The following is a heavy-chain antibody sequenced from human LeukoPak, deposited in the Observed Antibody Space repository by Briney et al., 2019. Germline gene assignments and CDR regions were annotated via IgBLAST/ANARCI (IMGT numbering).Heavy chain of an antibody. J-gene: IGHJ6*02. CDR2: IYTSGST. D-gene: IGHD2-2*01. Sequence: KPSETLSLTCTVSGGSISSYYWSWIRQPAGKGLEWIGRIYTSGSTNYNPSLKSRVTMSVDTSQNQFSLKLSSVTAADTAVYYCARADIVVVPAAGYYYYGMDVWGQGTTVTVSS. CDR1: GGSISSYY. V-gene: IGHV4-4*07. CDR3: ARADIVVVPAAGYYYYGMDV.